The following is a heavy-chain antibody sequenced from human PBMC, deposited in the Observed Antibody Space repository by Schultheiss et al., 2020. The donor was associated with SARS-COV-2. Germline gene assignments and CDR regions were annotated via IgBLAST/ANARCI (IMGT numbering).Heavy chain of an antibody. V-gene: IGHV3-7*01. CDR3: AGGPGWLPVS. Sequence: GGSLRLSCAASGFTFSSYAMHWVRQAPGKGLEWVANIKQDGSQKNYVDSVMGRFTISRDNAKTSLYLQMSSLRAEDTAVYYCAGGPGWLPVSWGQGTLVTVSS. J-gene: IGHJ5*02. CDR2: IKQDGSQK. CDR1: GFTFSSYA. D-gene: IGHD5-12*01.